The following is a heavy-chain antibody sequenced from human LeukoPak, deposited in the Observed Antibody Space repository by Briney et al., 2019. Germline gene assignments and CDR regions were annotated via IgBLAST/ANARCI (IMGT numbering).Heavy chain of an antibody. CDR2: IRNGETEI. CDR3: AKDGGRYRFDF. V-gene: IGHV3-30*02. D-gene: IGHD3-16*02. CDR1: GFTFSDYY. J-gene: IGHJ4*02. Sequence: GGSLRLSCAASGFTFSDYYMSWIRQAPGKGLEWVSFIRNGETEIHYADFAKGRFTISRDRSKNSVYLQMNSLRPDDAALYYCAKDGGRYRFDFWGQGTMVTVSS.